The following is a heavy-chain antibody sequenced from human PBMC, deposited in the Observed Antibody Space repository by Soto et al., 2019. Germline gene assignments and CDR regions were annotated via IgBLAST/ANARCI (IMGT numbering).Heavy chain of an antibody. CDR3: ARDYPPAATLFLVYYMDV. Sequence: SLRLSCAASGFTFSSYWMHWVRQAPGKGLVWVSRINSDGSSTSYADSVKGRFTISRDNAKNTLYLQMNSLRAEDTAVYYCARDYPPAATLFLVYYMDVWGKGTTVTVSS. V-gene: IGHV3-74*01. D-gene: IGHD2-15*01. J-gene: IGHJ6*03. CDR2: INSDGSST. CDR1: GFTFSSYW.